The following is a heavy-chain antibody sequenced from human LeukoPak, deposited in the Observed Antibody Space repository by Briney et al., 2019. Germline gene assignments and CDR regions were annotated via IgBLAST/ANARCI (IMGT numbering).Heavy chain of an antibody. J-gene: IGHJ3*02. Sequence: PGGSLRLSCAASGFTFSSYWMSWVRQAPGKGLEWVANIKEDVSEKSYVESVKGRFTSSRDNAKNSLYMHMNSHRAEDTAVCYYARDPYKGDYFDIWGQGTMVTVSS. CDR1: GFTFSSYW. D-gene: IGHD3-10*01. CDR3: ARDPYKGDYFDI. V-gene: IGHV3-7*01. CDR2: IKEDVSEK.